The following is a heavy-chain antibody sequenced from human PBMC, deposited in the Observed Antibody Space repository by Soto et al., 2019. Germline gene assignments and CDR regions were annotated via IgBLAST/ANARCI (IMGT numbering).Heavy chain of an antibody. J-gene: IGHJ1*01. D-gene: IGHD3-16*01. CDR3: GRGSGPRGRPY. Sequence: GSLRLSCAASGFIFTNYWMHWVRQAPGERLVWVARISGGGTTTTYVDSAKGRFTISKDNAKNTVYLQMNGLRTEDTAVYYCGRGSGPRGRPYWGQGITVTVSS. V-gene: IGHV3-74*01. CDR1: GFIFTNYW. CDR2: ISGGGTTT.